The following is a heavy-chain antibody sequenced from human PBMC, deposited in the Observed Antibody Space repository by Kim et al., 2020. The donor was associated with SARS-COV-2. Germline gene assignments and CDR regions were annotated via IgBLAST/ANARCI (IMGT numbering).Heavy chain of an antibody. Sequence: SETLSLTCTVSGGSVSSGSYYWSWIRQPPGKGLEWIGYIYYSGSTNYNPSLKSRVTISVDTSKNQFSLKLSSVTAADTAVYYCARDSAYGSGRHYYYYGMEVWGQGTTVTVSS. J-gene: IGHJ6*02. D-gene: IGHD3-10*01. CDR2: IYYSGST. CDR1: GGSVSSGSYY. V-gene: IGHV4-61*01. CDR3: ARDSAYGSGRHYYYYGMEV.